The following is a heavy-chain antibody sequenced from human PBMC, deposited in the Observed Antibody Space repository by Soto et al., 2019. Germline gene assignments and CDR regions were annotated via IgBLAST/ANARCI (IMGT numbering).Heavy chain of an antibody. J-gene: IGHJ3*02. CDR1: GGSISSGAYY. V-gene: IGHV4-31*03. CDR2: IYYSGST. D-gene: IGHD6-19*01. Sequence: SEPLSLTCSVSGGSISSGAYYWSWNRHHPGKGLEWIGYIYYSGSTYYNPSLKSRVTISVDTSKNQFSLKLNSVTPEDTAVYYCAREEWLVTGAFDIWGQGTMVTVSS. CDR3: AREEWLVTGAFDI.